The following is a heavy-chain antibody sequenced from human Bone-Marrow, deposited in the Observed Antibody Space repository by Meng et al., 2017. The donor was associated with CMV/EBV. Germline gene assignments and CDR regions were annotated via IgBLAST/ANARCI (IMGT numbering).Heavy chain of an antibody. CDR2: IEQDGSEK. V-gene: IGHV3-7*01. Sequence: GESLKISCAASGFTFSSYWMSWVRQAPGKGLEWVANIEQDGSEKYYVDSVKGRFTISRDNAKNSLYLQMNSLRAEDTAVYYCARDVGGSGSYWGQGTLVHVSS. J-gene: IGHJ4*02. CDR1: GFTFSSYW. D-gene: IGHD3-10*01. CDR3: ARDVGGSGSY.